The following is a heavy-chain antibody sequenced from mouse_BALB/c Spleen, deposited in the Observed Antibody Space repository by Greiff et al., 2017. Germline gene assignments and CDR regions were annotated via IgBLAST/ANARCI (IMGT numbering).Heavy chain of an antibody. CDR2: INPSNGRT. CDR3: ARIIYYYGSSPFYYAMDY. D-gene: IGHD1-1*01. CDR1: GYTFTSYW. V-gene: IGHV1S81*02. Sequence: QVQLQQPGAELVKPGASVKLSCKASGYTFTSYWMHWVKQRPGQGLEWIGEINPSNGRTNYNEKFKSKATLTVDKSSSTAYMQLSSLTSEDSAVYYCARIIYYYGSSPFYYAMDYWGQGTSVTVSS. J-gene: IGHJ4*01.